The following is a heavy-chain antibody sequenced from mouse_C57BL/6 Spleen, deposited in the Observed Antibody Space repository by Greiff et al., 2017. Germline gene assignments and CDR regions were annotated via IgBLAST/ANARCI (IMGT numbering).Heavy chain of an antibody. CDR1: GYTFTSYW. CDR3: ARPFYYDYDGFAY. D-gene: IGHD2-4*01. CDR2: IDPNSGGT. J-gene: IGHJ3*01. Sequence: QVQLQQPGAELVKPGASVKLSCKASGYTFTSYWMHWVKQRPGRGLEWIGRIDPNSGGTKYNEKFKSKATLTVDKPSSTAYMQRSSLTSEDSAVYYCARPFYYDYDGFAYWGQGTLVTVSA. V-gene: IGHV1-72*01.